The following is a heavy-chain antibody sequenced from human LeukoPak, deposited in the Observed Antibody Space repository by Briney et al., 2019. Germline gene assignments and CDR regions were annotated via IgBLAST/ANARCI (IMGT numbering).Heavy chain of an antibody. CDR3: ARAYSSGWYYYYYGMDV. V-gene: IGHV4-59*01. CDR1: GGSISSYY. D-gene: IGHD6-19*01. J-gene: IGHJ6*02. Sequence: SETLSLTCTVSGGSISSYYWSWIRQPPGKGLEWLGYIYYSGSTNYNPSLKSRVTISVDTSKNQFSLKLSSVTAADTAVYYCARAYSSGWYYYYYGMDVWGQGTTVTVSS. CDR2: IYYSGST.